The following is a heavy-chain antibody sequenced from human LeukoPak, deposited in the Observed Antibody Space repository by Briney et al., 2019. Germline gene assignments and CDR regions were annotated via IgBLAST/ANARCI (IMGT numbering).Heavy chain of an antibody. J-gene: IGHJ4*02. CDR1: GFSLSTNGMC. V-gene: IGHV2-70*11. D-gene: IGHD4-17*01. Sequence: SGPTLVNXTQTLTLTCTFSGFSLSTNGMCVSWIPQPPGKALEWLARIDWDDDKYYSTSLKTRLTISKDTSKNQVVLTMTNMDPVDTATYYCARISPPPNGDLYFDYWGQGTLVTVSS. CDR2: IDWDDDK. CDR3: ARISPPPNGDLYFDY.